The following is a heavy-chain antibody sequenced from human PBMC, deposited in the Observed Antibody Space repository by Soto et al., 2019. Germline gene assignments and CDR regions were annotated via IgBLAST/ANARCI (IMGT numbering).Heavy chain of an antibody. CDR2: IIPIFGTA. CDR1: GGTFSSYA. V-gene: IGHV1-69*13. J-gene: IGHJ6*02. D-gene: IGHD2-15*01. Sequence: SVKVSCKASGGTFSSYAISWVRQAPGQGLEWMGGIIPIFGTANYAQKFQGRVTITADESTSTAYMELSSLRSEDTAVYYCASSEGGASPNYYYYGMDVWGQGTTVTVSS. CDR3: ASSEGGASPNYYYYGMDV.